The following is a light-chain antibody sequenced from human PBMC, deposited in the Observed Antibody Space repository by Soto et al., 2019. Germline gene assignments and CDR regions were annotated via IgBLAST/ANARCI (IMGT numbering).Light chain of an antibody. V-gene: IGLV1-40*01. CDR2: GNT. Sequence: QLVLTQPPSVSGAPGQRVTISCTGSSSNIGAGFDVHWYQLLPGTAPKLVIYGNTKRPSGVPDRFSGSKSGTSASLAITGLQAEDEADYYCQSYDSSLSGYVFGTGTKLTVL. CDR1: SSNIGAGFD. J-gene: IGLJ1*01. CDR3: QSYDSSLSGYV.